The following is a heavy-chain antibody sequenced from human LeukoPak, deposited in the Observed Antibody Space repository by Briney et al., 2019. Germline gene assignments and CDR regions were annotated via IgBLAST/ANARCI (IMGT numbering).Heavy chain of an antibody. CDR1: GFPFSSYG. V-gene: IGHV3-30*02. CDR2: MPYDGSDK. D-gene: IGHD4-11*01. J-gene: IGHJ4*02. CDR3: AAMTSVTTGDY. Sequence: PGGSLRLSCAASGFPFSSYGMHWVRQAPGKGLEWVAFMPYDGSDKFYADSVKGRFTISRDNSKNTLYLQMNSLRAEDTAVYYCAAMTSVTTGDYWGQGTLVTVSS.